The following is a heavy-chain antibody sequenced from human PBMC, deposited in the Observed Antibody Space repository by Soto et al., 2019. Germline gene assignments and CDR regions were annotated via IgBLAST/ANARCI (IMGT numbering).Heavy chain of an antibody. CDR1: GFTFYTYA. V-gene: IGHV3-23*05. Sequence: LRLSCEASGFTFYTYAMIWVRQAPGKGLEWVTAIDSDGTDTYYADFVKGRFTVSRDNSKNTLYLQMRSLTAEDTALYYCAKGRLAVGSDWFDSWGPGTLVTVSS. CDR3: AKGRLAVGSDWFDS. J-gene: IGHJ5*01. CDR2: IDSDGTDT. D-gene: IGHD1-26*01.